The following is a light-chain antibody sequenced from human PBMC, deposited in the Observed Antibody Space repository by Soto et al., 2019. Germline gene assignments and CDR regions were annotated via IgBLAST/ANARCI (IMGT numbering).Light chain of an antibody. CDR3: QQYKVYPYT. CDR1: QSLTAR. Sequence: DIQMTQSPSTLSASIGDRVTLTCRASQSLTARLAWYQQKPGRPPKLLIYEFSILESGVPSRFSGSESGTDFTLTISSLRPDDFATFYCQQYKVYPYTFGQGTRLDI. V-gene: IGKV1-5*01. CDR2: EFS. J-gene: IGKJ2*01.